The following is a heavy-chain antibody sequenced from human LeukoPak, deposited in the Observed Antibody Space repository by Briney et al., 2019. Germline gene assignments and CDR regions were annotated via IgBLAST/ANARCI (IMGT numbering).Heavy chain of an antibody. J-gene: IGHJ4*02. CDR3: ATVFLPGIAVAGDY. Sequence: GASVTVSFKVSGYTLTELSMHWVRQAPGKGREWMGGFDPEDGETIYAQKFQGRVTMTEDTSTDTAYMELSSLRSEDTAVYYCATVFLPGIAVAGDYWGQGTLVTVSS. D-gene: IGHD6-19*01. CDR2: FDPEDGET. CDR1: GYTLTELS. V-gene: IGHV1-24*01.